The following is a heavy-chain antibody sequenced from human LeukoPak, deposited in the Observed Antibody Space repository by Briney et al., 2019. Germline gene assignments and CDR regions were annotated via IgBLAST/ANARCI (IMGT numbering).Heavy chain of an antibody. J-gene: IGHJ2*01. CDR1: GFAFSAYA. CDR3: AKDQSDGDYSHWYFDL. CDR2: ISYDGSNK. V-gene: IGHV3-30*04. Sequence: PGGSLRLSCAASGFAFSAYAMHWVRQAPGKGLEWVAIISYDGSNKYYADSVKGRFTISRDNSKNPLYLQMNSLRGEDTAVYYCAKDQSDGDYSHWYFDLWGRGTLVTVSS. D-gene: IGHD4-17*01.